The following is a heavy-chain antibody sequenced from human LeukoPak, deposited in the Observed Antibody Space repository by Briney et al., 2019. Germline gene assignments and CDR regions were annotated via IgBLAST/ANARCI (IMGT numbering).Heavy chain of an antibody. J-gene: IGHJ4*02. CDR1: GFTFSSDD. Sequence: PGVSLRLSCAASGFTFSSDDMHWGRQAPGKGLEWVAVIWYDGSNKYYADSVKGRFTISRDNSKNTLYLQMNSLRAEDTAVYYCARDHSSSPFDYWGQGTLVTVSS. CDR3: ARDHSSSPFDY. D-gene: IGHD6-13*01. V-gene: IGHV3-33*01. CDR2: IWYDGSNK.